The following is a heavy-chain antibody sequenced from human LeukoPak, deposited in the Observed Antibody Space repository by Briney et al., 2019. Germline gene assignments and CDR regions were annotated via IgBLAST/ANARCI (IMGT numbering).Heavy chain of an antibody. V-gene: IGHV3-30*01. J-gene: IGHJ4*02. D-gene: IGHD4-17*01. CDR3: ARDLYGDYGPLGR. CDR2: ISYDGSNK. Sequence: GGSQRLSCATSGFTFSSYTMHWVRQAPGKRLEWVAVISYDGSNKYYADSVKGRFTISRDNSKNTLYLQMNSLRGEDTAVYYCARDLYGDYGPLGRWGQGTLVSVSS. CDR1: GFTFSSYT.